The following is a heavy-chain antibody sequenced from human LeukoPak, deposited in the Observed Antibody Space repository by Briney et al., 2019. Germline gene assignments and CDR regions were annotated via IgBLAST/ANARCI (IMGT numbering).Heavy chain of an antibody. CDR3: ARGPSSPHGGPPERYYCFDMWV. CDR2: IIPIFGTA. J-gene: IGHJ6*03. V-gene: IGHV1-69*05. CDR1: GGTFSSYA. D-gene: IGHD6-13*01. Sequence: GSSVKVSCKASGGTFSSYAISWVRQAPGQGLEWMGGIIPIFGTANYAQKFQGRVTITTDESTSTAYMELSSLRSEATAVYYCARGPSSPHGGPPERYYCFDMWVWGNGATVT.